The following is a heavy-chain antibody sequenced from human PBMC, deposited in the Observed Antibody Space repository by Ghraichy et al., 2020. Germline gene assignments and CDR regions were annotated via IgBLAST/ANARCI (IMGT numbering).Heavy chain of an antibody. CDR1: GFSFSSYY. CDR2: ISRGGDT. V-gene: IGHV3-66*01. CDR3: SRNSERFSVAFHM. D-gene: IGHD5/OR15-5a*01. Sequence: GGSLRLSCTTSGFSFSSYYMSWVRQAPGKGLQWVLVISRGGDTPYAASVKGRLTASSDNSNNTVILQMNSLRAEETAVYYCSRNSERFSVAFHMWDEGTLVTVS. J-gene: IGHJ3*02.